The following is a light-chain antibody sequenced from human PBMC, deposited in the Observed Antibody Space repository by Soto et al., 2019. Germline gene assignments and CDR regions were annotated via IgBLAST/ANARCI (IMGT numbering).Light chain of an antibody. CDR3: QQANSFPWT. CDR1: QTVNYW. Sequence: DVQMTQSPSSVSASVGDRVTITCRASQTVNYWLAWYQQKPGKAPNLLIFTASTLQRGVPSRFSGSGSGTEFTLTINNLQPEDFATYYCQQANSFPWTFGQGTKVDI. V-gene: IGKV1-12*01. J-gene: IGKJ1*01. CDR2: TAS.